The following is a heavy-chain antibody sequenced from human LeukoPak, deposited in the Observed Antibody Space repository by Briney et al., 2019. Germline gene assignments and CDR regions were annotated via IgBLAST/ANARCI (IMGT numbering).Heavy chain of an antibody. CDR2: ITGSGGNT. CDR3: AKSRVGYDY. Sequence: GGSLRPSCAASGFAFSNFAMTWVRQAPGQGLEWVSTITGSGGNTYYADSVKGRFTISRDNSKNTLYLQMNSLRAEDTAVYYCAKSRVGYDYWGQGTLVTVSS. J-gene: IGHJ4*02. D-gene: IGHD5-12*01. CDR1: GFAFSNFA. V-gene: IGHV3-23*01.